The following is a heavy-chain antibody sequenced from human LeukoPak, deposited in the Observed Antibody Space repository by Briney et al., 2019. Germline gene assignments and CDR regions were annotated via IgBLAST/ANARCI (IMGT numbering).Heavy chain of an antibody. CDR2: IYYSGST. CDR1: GSSISNSDYY. J-gene: IGHJ5*02. D-gene: IGHD2-15*01. Sequence: PSETLSLTCTVSGSSISNSDYYWGWIRQPPGKGLEWIGSIYYSGSTYYNPSLKSRVTISVDTSKNQFSLKLSSVTAADTAVYYCARHERVVAAAMGFDPWGQGTLVTVSS. V-gene: IGHV4-39*01. CDR3: ARHERVVAAAMGFDP.